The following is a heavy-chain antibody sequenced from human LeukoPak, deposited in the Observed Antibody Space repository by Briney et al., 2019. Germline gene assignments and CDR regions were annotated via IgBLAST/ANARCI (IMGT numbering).Heavy chain of an antibody. V-gene: IGHV1-2*02. CDR3: ARDGVTIFGVVTIDY. Sequence: ASVKVSCKASGYTFTDYYIHWVRQAPGQGLEWMGWINPDTGGTNYAQNFQGRVTMTRDTSISTAYMELRRLRSDDTAVYYCARDGVTIFGVVTIDYWGQGTLVTVSS. CDR1: GYTFTDYY. CDR2: INPDTGGT. D-gene: IGHD3-3*01. J-gene: IGHJ4*02.